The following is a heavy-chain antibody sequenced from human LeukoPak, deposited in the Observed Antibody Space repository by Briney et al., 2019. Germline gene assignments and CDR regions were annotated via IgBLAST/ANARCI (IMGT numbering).Heavy chain of an antibody. CDR3: GRPGGYCGGDCYANPDV. D-gene: IGHD2-21*02. CDR2: IVSNGGST. CDR1: GFTFSSYA. V-gene: IGHV3-64D*06. Sequence: PGGSLRLSCSASGFTFSSYAMYWVRQAPGKGLEYVSAIVSNGGSTYYADSVKGRFTISRDNSKNTLYLQMSSLRAEDTAVYYCGRPGGYCGGDCYANPDVWGQGTTVIVSS. J-gene: IGHJ6*02.